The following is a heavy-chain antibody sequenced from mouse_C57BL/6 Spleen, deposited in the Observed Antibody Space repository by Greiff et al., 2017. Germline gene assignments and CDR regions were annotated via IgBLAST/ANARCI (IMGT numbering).Heavy chain of an antibody. CDR2: ISYDGSN. V-gene: IGHV3-6*01. CDR1: GYSITSGYY. J-gene: IGHJ2*01. Sequence: EVQLQESGPGLVKPSQSLSLTCSVTGYSITSGYYWNWIRQFPGNKLEWMGYISYDGSNNYNPSLKNRISITRDTSKNQFFLKLKSVTTEDTATYYCARDLALDYWGQGTTLTVSS. CDR3: ARDLALDY.